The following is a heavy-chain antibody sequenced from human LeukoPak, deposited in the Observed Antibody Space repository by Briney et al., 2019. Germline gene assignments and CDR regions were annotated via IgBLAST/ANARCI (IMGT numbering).Heavy chain of an antibody. CDR3: ARGLETYYDFWSGYYPPDY. D-gene: IGHD3-3*01. Sequence: GASVKVSCTASGYTFTSYDINWVRQAPRQGLEWMGWMNPNSGNTGYAQKFQGRVTMTRNTSISTAYMELSSLRSEDTAVYYCARGLETYYDFWSGYYPPDYWGQGTLVTVSS. V-gene: IGHV1-8*01. J-gene: IGHJ4*02. CDR2: MNPNSGNT. CDR1: GYTFTSYD.